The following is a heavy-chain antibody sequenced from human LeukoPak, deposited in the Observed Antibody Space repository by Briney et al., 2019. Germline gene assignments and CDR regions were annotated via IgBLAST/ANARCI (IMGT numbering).Heavy chain of an antibody. J-gene: IGHJ6*03. CDR2: IYTSGST. CDR3: AREGFMVRGIGYYYYYYMDV. D-gene: IGHD3-10*01. CDR1: GGSISSYY. V-gene: IGHV4-4*07. Sequence: SETLSLTCTVSGGSISSYYLSWIRQPAGKGLEWIGRIYTSGSTNYNPSLKSRVTMSVDTSKNQFSLKLSSVTAADTAVYYCAREGFMVRGIGYYYYYYMDVWGKGTTVTVSS.